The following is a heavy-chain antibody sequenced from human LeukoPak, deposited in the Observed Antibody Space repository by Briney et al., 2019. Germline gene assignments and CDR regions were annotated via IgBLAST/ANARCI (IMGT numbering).Heavy chain of an antibody. Sequence: PSETLSLTCAVYGGSFSGYYWSWIRQPPGKGLEWIGEINHSGSTNYNPSLKSRVTISIDPSKNQFSLKLSSVTAADTAVYYCARGGNVLRYFDWSTADYWGQGTLVPSPQ. V-gene: IGHV4-34*01. J-gene: IGHJ4*02. CDR3: ARGGNVLRYFDWSTADY. D-gene: IGHD3-9*01. CDR1: GGSFSGYY. CDR2: INHSGST.